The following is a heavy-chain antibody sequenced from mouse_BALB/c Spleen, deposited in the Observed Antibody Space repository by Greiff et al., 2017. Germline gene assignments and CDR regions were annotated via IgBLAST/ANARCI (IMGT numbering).Heavy chain of an antibody. CDR3: ARVDGYYAFAY. CDR2: ISTYYGDA. D-gene: IGHD2-3*01. Sequence: QGQLQQSGAELVRSGASVKISCKGSGYTFTDYAMHWVKQSHAKSLEWIGVISTYYGDASYNQKFKGKATMTVDKSSSTAYMELARLTSEDSAIYYCARVDGYYAFAYWGQGTLVTVSA. J-gene: IGHJ3*01. V-gene: IGHV1S137*01. CDR1: GYTFTDYA.